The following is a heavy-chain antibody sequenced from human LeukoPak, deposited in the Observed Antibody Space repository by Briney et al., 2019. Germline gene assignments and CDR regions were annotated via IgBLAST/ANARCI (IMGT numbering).Heavy chain of an antibody. Sequence: GGSLRLSCAASGFTFDDYAMHWVRQAPGKGLEWVSLISGDGGSTYYADSVKGRFTISRDNSKNSLYLQMNSLRTEDTALYHCAILSRGSSCWQKNFDYRRQPTLVTVSS. J-gene: IGHJ4*02. CDR2: ISGDGGST. D-gene: IGHD6-19*01. V-gene: IGHV3-43*02. CDR3: AILSRGSSCWQKNFDY. CDR1: GFTFDDYA.